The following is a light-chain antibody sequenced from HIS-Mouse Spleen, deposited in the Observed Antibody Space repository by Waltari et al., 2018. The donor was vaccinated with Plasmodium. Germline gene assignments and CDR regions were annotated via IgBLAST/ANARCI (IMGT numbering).Light chain of an antibody. V-gene: IGKV1-5*03. CDR2: KAS. CDR3: QQYNRYSWT. J-gene: IGKJ1*01. CDR1: QSISSW. Sequence: DIQMTQSPSTLSASLGDRVTITCRASQSISSWLAWYQQQPGKAPKLLIYKASSLESGVPSRFSGSGSGTEFTLTISSLQPDDFATYYCQQYNRYSWTFGQGTKVEIK.